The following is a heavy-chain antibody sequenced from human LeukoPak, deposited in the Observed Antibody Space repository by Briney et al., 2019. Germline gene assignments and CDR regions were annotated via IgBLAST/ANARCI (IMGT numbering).Heavy chain of an antibody. D-gene: IGHD3-16*02. CDR1: GGSISSSSYY. J-gene: IGHJ6*02. CDR3: ARHIDYYGMDV. Sequence: PSETLSLTCTVSGGSISSSSYYWGWIRQPPGKGLEWIGSIYYSGSTYYNPSLKSRVTISVDTSKNQFSLKLSAVTAADTAVYYCARHIDYYGMDVWGQGTTVTVSS. CDR2: IYYSGST. V-gene: IGHV4-39*01.